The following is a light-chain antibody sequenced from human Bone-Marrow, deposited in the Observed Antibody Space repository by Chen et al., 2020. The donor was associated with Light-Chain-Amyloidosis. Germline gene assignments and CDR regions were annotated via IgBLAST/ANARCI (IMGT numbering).Light chain of an antibody. Sequence: SYVLTQPSSVSVAPRPTATIPGGGNNIGSTSVHWYQQTPGQAPLLVVYDDSDRPSGIPERLSGSNSGNTATLTISRVEAGDEADYYCQVWDRSSDRPVFGGGTKLTVL. CDR1: NIGSTS. CDR3: QVWDRSSDRPV. V-gene: IGLV3-21*02. J-gene: IGLJ3*02. CDR2: DDS.